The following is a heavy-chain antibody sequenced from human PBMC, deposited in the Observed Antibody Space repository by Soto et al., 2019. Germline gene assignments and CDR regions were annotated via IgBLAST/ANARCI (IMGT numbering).Heavy chain of an antibody. Sequence: GGSLRLSCAASGFTFSSYSMNWVRQAPGKGLEWVSSISSSSSYIYYADSVKGRFTISRDNAKNSLYLQMNSLRAEDTAVYYCASLAVAGPQTDYWGQGTLVTVSS. CDR1: GFTFSSYS. CDR3: ASLAVAGPQTDY. CDR2: ISSSSSYI. D-gene: IGHD6-19*01. V-gene: IGHV3-21*01. J-gene: IGHJ4*02.